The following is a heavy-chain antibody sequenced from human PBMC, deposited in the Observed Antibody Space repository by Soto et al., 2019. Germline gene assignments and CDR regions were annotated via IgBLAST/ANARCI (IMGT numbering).Heavy chain of an antibody. CDR2: ISAYNGNT. CDR3: ARINYYDSSGYPPDFDY. J-gene: IGHJ4*02. CDR1: GYTFTSYG. Sequence: QVQLVQSGAEVKKPGASVKVSCKASGYTFTSYGISWVRQAPGQGLEWMGWISAYNGNTNDAQKLQGRVTMTTDTSTSTAYMELRSLRSDDTAVYYCARINYYDSSGYPPDFDYWGQGTLVTVSS. V-gene: IGHV1-18*04. D-gene: IGHD3-22*01.